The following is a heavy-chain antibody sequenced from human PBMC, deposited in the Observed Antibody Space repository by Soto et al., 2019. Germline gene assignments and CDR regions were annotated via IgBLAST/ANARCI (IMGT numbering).Heavy chain of an antibody. CDR1: GFTFSSYS. Sequence: EVQLVESGGGLVKPGGSLRLSCAASGFTFSSYSMNWVRQAPGEGLEWVSSISSTSSYIYYADSVKGRFTISRDNANNSLFVQMNSLRAEDTAVYYCARDGDLYGDAFDIWGQGTVVTVSS. D-gene: IGHD4-17*01. J-gene: IGHJ3*02. V-gene: IGHV3-21*01. CDR3: ARDGDLYGDAFDI. CDR2: ISSTSSYI.